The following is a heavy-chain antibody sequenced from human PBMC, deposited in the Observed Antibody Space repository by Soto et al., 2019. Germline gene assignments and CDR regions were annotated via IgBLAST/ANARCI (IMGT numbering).Heavy chain of an antibody. CDR2: ISGSGGST. Sequence: GGSLRLSCAASGFTFSSYAMSWVRQAPGKGLEWVSAISGSGGSTYYADSMKGRFTISRDNSKNTLYLQMNSLRAEDTAVYYCAKCEVTTFHYYYGMDVWGQGTTVTVSS. CDR3: AKCEVTTFHYYYGMDV. CDR1: GFTFSSYA. D-gene: IGHD4-17*01. J-gene: IGHJ6*02. V-gene: IGHV3-23*01.